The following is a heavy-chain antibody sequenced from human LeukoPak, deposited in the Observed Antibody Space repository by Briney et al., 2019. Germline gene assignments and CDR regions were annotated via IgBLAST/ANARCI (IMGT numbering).Heavy chain of an antibody. CDR2: INHSGST. V-gene: IGHV4-34*01. Sequence: SETLSLTCAVYGGSFSGYYWSWIRQPPGKGLEWIGEINHSGSTNYNPSLKSRVTISVDTSKNQFSLKLSSATAADTAVYYCARLVVAATPDYFDYWGQGTLVTVSS. J-gene: IGHJ4*02. D-gene: IGHD2-15*01. CDR1: GGSFSGYY. CDR3: ARLVVAATPDYFDY.